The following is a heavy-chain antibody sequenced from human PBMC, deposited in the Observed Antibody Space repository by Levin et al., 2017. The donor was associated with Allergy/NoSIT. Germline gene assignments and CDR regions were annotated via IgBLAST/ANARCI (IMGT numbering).Heavy chain of an antibody. CDR1: GDSISRGFYY. CDR2: IYVTGST. J-gene: IGHJ6*03. Sequence: PSETLSLTCSVSGDSISRGFYYWSWIRQPAGEGLEWIGRIYVTGSTTYNPSLKSRVTISLDRSKDQVSLKLNSVTAADTAVYYGARDLEGFSGYKPYCYVDVWGKGTTVTVSS. D-gene: IGHD5-12*01. CDR3: ARDLEGFSGYKPYCYVDV. V-gene: IGHV4-61*02.